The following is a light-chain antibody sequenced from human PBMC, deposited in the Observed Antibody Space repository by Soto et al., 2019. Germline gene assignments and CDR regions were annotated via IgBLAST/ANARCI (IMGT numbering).Light chain of an antibody. CDR2: DVS. CDR3: TSYAGSDNRV. V-gene: IGLV2-8*01. Sequence: QSALTQPPSASGSPGQSVTISCTGTSSDVGGYKYVSWYQQHPGKAPKLMIYDVSKRPSGVPDRFSGSKSGNTASLTVSGLQAEDEADYYCTSYAGSDNRVFGGGTKLTVL. CDR1: SSDVGGYKY. J-gene: IGLJ3*02.